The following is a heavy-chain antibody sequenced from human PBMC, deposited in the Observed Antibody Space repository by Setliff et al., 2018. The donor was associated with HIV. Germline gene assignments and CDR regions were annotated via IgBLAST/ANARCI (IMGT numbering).Heavy chain of an antibody. CDR1: GYTFTGYY. V-gene: IGHV1-2*02. J-gene: IGHJ4*02. CDR2: INPKSGDT. CDR3: ARDLRNSNTLFGVLNFVFDL. D-gene: IGHD3-3*01. Sequence: ASVKVSCKASGYTFTGYYIHWVRQAPGQGLEWMGWINPKSGDTNFAQKFQGRITMTSDTSVNTVFIELSRLKSDDTALYYCARDLRNSNTLFGVLNFVFDLWGQGTLVTVSS.